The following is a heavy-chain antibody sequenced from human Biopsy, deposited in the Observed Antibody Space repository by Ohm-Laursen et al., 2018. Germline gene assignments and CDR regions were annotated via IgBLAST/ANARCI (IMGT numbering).Heavy chain of an antibody. Sequence: SLRLSCAAPGFTFGHYAMRWVRQAPGKGLEWISLIWYDGTNEDYADSVKGRFTISRDNSKNTLYLQINTLTLEDTAFYYCARGLSSGWYGYFDVWGRGTLVTVSS. CDR3: ARGLSSGWYGYFDV. J-gene: IGHJ2*01. CDR1: GFTFGHYA. V-gene: IGHV3-33*01. CDR2: IWYDGTNE. D-gene: IGHD6-19*01.